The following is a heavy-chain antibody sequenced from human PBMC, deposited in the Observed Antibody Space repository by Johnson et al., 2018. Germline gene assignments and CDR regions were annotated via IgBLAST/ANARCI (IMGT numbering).Heavy chain of an antibody. D-gene: IGHD2-15*01. J-gene: IGHJ3*02. Sequence: QVQLVQSGGGVVQPGRSLRLSCAASGFTFSNYDMDWVRQAPGKGLEWVAVISYHGSNKYYADSVKGRFTISRDNSKNTLYLQMNSLRAEDTALYYCAKDRTSGGDAFYIWGRGTLVTVSS. CDR2: ISYHGSNK. CDR3: AKDRTSGGDAFYI. CDR1: GFTFSNYD. V-gene: IGHV3-30*18.